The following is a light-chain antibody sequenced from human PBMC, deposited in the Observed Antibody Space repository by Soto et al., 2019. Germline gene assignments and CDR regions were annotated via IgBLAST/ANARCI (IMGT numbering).Light chain of an antibody. J-gene: IGKJ1*01. CDR3: LQNNSYPVT. CDR1: QSVRNNY. V-gene: IGKV3-20*01. CDR2: SAS. Sequence: EIVLTQSPGTLSLSPGERATLSCGASQSVRNNYLAWYQHRPGQAPRLLIYSASSRATGIPDRFSGSGSGTEITLTISSLQPEDFATYYCLQNNSYPVTFGQGTKVEIK.